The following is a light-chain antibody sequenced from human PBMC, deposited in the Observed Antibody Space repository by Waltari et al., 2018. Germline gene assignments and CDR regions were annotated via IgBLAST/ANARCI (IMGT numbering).Light chain of an antibody. Sequence: QTVVTQEPSFSVSPGGTVTLTCGLSSGSVSTSYYPSWYQQTPGQATRTLIYSTNTRSSGGPDRFSGSILGNKAALTITGAQADDESDYYCVLYMGSGISVFGGGTKLTVL. CDR2: STN. CDR1: SGSVSTSYY. V-gene: IGLV8-61*01. J-gene: IGLJ3*02. CDR3: VLYMGSGISV.